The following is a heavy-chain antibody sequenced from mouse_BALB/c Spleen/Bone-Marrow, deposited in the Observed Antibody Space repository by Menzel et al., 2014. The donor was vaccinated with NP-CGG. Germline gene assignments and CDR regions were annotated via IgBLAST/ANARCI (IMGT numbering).Heavy chain of an antibody. CDR3: ATYYRYDRRFAY. CDR1: GFNIKDTY. CDR2: IDPANGNT. D-gene: IGHD2-14*01. V-gene: IGHV14-3*02. Sequence: VQLQQSGAELVKPGASVKLSCTASGFNIKDTYMHWVKQRPEQGLEWIGRIDPANGNTKYDPKFQGKATITADTSSNTAYLQLSSLTSEDTAVYYCATYYRYDRRFAYWGQGTLVTDSA. J-gene: IGHJ3*01.